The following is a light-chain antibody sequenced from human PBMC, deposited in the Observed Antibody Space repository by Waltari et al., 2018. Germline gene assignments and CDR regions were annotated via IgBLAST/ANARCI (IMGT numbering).Light chain of an antibody. CDR2: DVT. CDR1: SSAIGSYNY. Sequence: QSALTQPASVSGSPGQSITISCTGTSSAIGSYNYVPVYQQHPGKAPKLIIYDVTNRPSGVSNRFSGSKSGNTASLTISGLQAEDEADYYCSSYMDTTTLELFGGGTSLTVL. CDR3: SSYMDTTTLEL. V-gene: IGLV2-14*03. J-gene: IGLJ2*01.